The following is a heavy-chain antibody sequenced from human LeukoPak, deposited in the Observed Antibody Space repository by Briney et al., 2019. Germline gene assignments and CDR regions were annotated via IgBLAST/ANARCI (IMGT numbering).Heavy chain of an antibody. CDR1: GLTFSRYA. J-gene: IGHJ4*02. V-gene: IGHV3-23*01. CDR3: AKDLLTTYYYDSSTGY. D-gene: IGHD3-22*01. Sequence: GGSLRLSCAVSGLTFSRYAMSWVRQAPGKGLEWVSAISGSGGSTYYADSVKGRFTISRDNSKNTLYLQMNSLRAEDTAVYYCAKDLLTTYYYDSSTGYWGQGTLVTVSS. CDR2: ISGSGGST.